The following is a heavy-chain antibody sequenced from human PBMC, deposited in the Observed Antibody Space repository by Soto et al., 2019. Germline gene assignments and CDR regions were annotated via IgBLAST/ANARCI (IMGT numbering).Heavy chain of an antibody. V-gene: IGHV3-23*01. CDR3: AKDPDYYGSGSYYKRTVD. CDR2: ISGSGGST. J-gene: IGHJ4*02. Sequence: GGSLRLSCAASGFTFSSYAMSWVRQAPGKGLEWVSAISGSGGSTYYADSVKGRFTNSRDNSKNTLYLQMNSLRAEDTAVYYCAKDPDYYGSGSYYKRTVDWGQGTLVTVSS. D-gene: IGHD3-10*01. CDR1: GFTFSSYA.